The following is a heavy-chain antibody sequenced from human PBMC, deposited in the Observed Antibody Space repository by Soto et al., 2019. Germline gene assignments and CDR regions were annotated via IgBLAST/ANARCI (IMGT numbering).Heavy chain of an antibody. J-gene: IGHJ3*02. CDR1: GFTFSSYA. CDR2: ISGGGSST. V-gene: IGHV3-23*01. D-gene: IGHD3-10*01. Sequence: PGGSLRLSCAASGFTFSSYAMSWVRQAPGKGLEWVSCISGGGSSTYYPDSVKGRFTVSRDNSKNTLYLQMNSLRAEDAAVYYCATAPYYLRAFDIWGQGTMVTVSS. CDR3: ATAPYYLRAFDI.